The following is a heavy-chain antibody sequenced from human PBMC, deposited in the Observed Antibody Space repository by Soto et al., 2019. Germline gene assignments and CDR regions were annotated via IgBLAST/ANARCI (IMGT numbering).Heavy chain of an antibody. J-gene: IGHJ4*02. D-gene: IGHD3-22*01. CDR2: ISSSSSTI. CDR3: XXXLGYDSSGQGDY. CDR1: GFTFSSYS. V-gene: IGHV3-48*02. Sequence: EVQLVESGGGLVQPGGSLRLSCAASGFTFSSYSMNWVRQAPGKGLEWVSYISSSSSTIYYADSVKGRFTISRDNAKNSLYLQMNSLRDEDTAXXXXXXXLGYDSSGQGDYWGQGTLVTVSS.